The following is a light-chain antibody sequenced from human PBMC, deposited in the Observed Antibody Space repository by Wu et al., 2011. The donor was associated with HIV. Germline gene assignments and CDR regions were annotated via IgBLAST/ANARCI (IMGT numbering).Light chain of an antibody. Sequence: EIVLTQSPGTLSLSPGERATLSCRASQSVTTSLAWYQQKPGQAPRLLIYGASSRATGIPDRFSGSGSGTDFTLTISRLEPEDFAVYYCQQRRNWPRSFGQGTKLEIK. CDR2: GAS. CDR3: QQRRNWPRS. CDR1: QSVTTS. J-gene: IGKJ2*03. V-gene: IGKV3D-20*02.